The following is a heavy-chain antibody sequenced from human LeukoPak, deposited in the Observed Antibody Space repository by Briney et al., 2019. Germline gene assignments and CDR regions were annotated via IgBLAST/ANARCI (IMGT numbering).Heavy chain of an antibody. CDR3: ARVRVLMTTVTTYTWVPNYFDY. CDR1: GFTFSSYA. Sequence: GSLRLSCAASGFTFSSYAMHWVRQAPGKGLEWVAVISYDGSNKYYADSVKGRFTTSRDNSKNTLYLQMNSLRAEDTAVYYCARVRVLMTTVTTYTWVPNYFDYWGQGTLVTVSS. V-gene: IGHV3-30-3*01. D-gene: IGHD4-17*01. J-gene: IGHJ4*02. CDR2: ISYDGSNK.